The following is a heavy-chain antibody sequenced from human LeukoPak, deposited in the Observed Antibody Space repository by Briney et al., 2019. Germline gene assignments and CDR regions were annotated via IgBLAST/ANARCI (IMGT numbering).Heavy chain of an antibody. D-gene: IGHD6-13*01. CDR2: IIPIFGTT. CDR3: ARGVGLTGYSSSWYSGYYYYMDV. V-gene: IGHV1-69*06. J-gene: IGHJ6*03. Sequence: GASVKLSCKASGGTFSSYAISWGRQAPGQGLGWRGGIIPIFGTTNYAQKFQDRVTITADKSTSTAYMELSSLGSEDTAVYYCARGVGLTGYSSSWYSGYYYYMDVWGKGTTVTVSS. CDR1: GGTFSSYA.